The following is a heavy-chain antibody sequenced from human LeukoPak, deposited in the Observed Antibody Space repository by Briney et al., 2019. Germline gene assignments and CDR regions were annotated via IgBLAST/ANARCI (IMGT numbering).Heavy chain of an antibody. V-gene: IGHV3-30*04. CDR1: GFTFSSYA. CDR3: AGDDHTYGYTIPFDY. J-gene: IGHJ4*02. Sequence: PGGSLRLSCAASGFTFSSYAMHWVRQAPGKGLEWVAVISYDGSNKYYADSVKGRFTISRDNSKNTLYLQMNSLRAEDTAVYYCAGDDHTYGYTIPFDYWGQGTLVTVSS. D-gene: IGHD5-18*01. CDR2: ISYDGSNK.